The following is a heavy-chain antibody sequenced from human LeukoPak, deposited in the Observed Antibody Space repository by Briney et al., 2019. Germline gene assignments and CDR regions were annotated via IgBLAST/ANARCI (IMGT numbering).Heavy chain of an antibody. J-gene: IGHJ3*02. V-gene: IGHV4-30-4*01. CDR3: ARGITRRRTFDI. CDR1: GGSINSGDYY. Sequence: SQTLSLTCTVSGGSINSGDYYWNWIRQPSGKGLEWIGYIYYSGSTYYNPSLKSRVTISVDTSKNQFSLKMSSVTAAETAVYYCARGITRRRTFDIWGQGTMVTVSS. D-gene: IGHD3-10*01. CDR2: IYYSGST.